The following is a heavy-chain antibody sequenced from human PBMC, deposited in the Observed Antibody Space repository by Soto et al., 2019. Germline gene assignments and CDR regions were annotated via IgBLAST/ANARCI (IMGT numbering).Heavy chain of an antibody. CDR1: GYTFTSYA. J-gene: IGHJ6*02. D-gene: IGHD2-15*01. Sequence: ASVKVSCKASGYTFTSYAMHWVRQAPGQRLEWMGWINAGNGNTKYSQKFQGKVTITRDTSASTAYMELSSLRSEDTAVYYCARQVCSGGSCYQGLGYYYYYGMDVWGQGTTVTVSS. CDR2: INAGNGNT. CDR3: ARQVCSGGSCYQGLGYYYYYGMDV. V-gene: IGHV1-3*01.